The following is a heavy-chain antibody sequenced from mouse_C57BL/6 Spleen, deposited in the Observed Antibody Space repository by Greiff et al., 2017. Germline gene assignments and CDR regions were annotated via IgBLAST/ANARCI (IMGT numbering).Heavy chain of an antibody. CDR1: GFTFSSYG. V-gene: IGHV5-6*01. CDR2: ISSGGSYT. D-gene: IGHD6-2*01. CDR3: ARQTDSLYAMDY. Sequence: EVKVVESGGDLVKPGGSLKLSCAASGFTFSSYGMSWVRQTPDKRLEWVATISSGGSYTYYPDSVKGRFTISRDNAKNTLYLQMSSLKSEDTAMYYCARQTDSLYAMDYWGQGASVTVSS. J-gene: IGHJ4*01.